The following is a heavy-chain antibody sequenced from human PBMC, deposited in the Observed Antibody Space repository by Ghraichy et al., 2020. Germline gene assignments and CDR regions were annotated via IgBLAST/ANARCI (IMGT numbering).Heavy chain of an antibody. CDR1: GASLSSGDYS. J-gene: IGHJ4*02. CDR3: ARAARLSNSGYYSKDRYNFDY. D-gene: IGHD3-22*01. Sequence: SETLSLTCTVSGASLSSGDYSWSWIRQPPGKGLEWIGFIHYTGSAYYNPSLMSRVTLSVETSKNQFSLKLNSVTAADTAVYYCARAARLSNSGYYSKDRYNFDYWGQGTLVTVSS. V-gene: IGHV4-30-4*01. CDR2: IHYTGSA.